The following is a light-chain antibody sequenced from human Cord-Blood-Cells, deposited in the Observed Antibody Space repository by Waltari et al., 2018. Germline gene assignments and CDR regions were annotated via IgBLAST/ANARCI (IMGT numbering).Light chain of an antibody. CDR3: SSYTSSSTLV. J-gene: IGLJ1*01. CDR1: RSDVVGYNY. Sequence: QSALTQPASVSGSPGQSITISCTGTRSDVVGYNYVSWYQQHPGKAPKLMIYDGSNRPSGVSNRFSGSKSGNTASLTISGLQAEDEADYYCSSYTSSSTLVFGTGTKVTVL. CDR2: DGS. V-gene: IGLV2-14*01.